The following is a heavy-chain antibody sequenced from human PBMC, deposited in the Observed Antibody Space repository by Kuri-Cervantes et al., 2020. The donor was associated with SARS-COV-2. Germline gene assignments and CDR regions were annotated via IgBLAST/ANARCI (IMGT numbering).Heavy chain of an antibody. CDR2: ISSSSSYI. CDR1: GGPISSSS. J-gene: IGHJ4*02. CDR3: ARGISYSGYDLDY. D-gene: IGHD5-12*01. Sequence: ETLSLTCTVSGGPISSSSYYWGWIRQPPGKGLEWVSSISSSSSYIYYADSAKGRFTISRDNAKNSLYLQVNSLRAEDTAVYYCARGISYSGYDLDYWGQGTLVTVSS. V-gene: IGHV3-21*01.